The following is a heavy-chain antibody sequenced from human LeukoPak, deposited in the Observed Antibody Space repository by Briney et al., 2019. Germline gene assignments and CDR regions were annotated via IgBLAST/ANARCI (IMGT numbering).Heavy chain of an antibody. V-gene: IGHV1-18*01. CDR3: ARGPHSNYRTNSLVGDYYYYMDV. CDR1: GYTFTSYG. J-gene: IGHJ6*03. Sequence: ASVKVPCKASGYTFTSYGISWVRQAPGQGLEWMGWISAYNGNTNYAQKLQGRVTMTTDTSTSTAYMELRSLRSDDTAVYYCARGPHSNYRTNSLVGDYYYYMDVWSKGTTVTVSS. CDR2: ISAYNGNT. D-gene: IGHD4-11*01.